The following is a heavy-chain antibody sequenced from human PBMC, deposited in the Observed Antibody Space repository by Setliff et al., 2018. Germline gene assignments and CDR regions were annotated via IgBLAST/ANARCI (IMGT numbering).Heavy chain of an antibody. CDR3: ARNPASGAYYSSRPFHFDY. D-gene: IGHD3-22*01. V-gene: IGHV4-4*08. CDR1: DVSISGYF. J-gene: IGHJ4*02. CDR2: ISSGGST. Sequence: SETLSLTCTVSDVSISGYFWSWVRRPPGKGLEWIGFISSGGSTIYSPSLKSRVTISVDTSKNQFSLRLTSVTAADTAIYYCARNPASGAYYSSRPFHFDYWGQGALVTVSS.